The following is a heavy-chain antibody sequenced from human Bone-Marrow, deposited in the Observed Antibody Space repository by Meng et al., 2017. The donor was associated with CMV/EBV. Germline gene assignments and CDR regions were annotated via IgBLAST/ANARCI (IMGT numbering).Heavy chain of an antibody. J-gene: IGHJ3*02. D-gene: IGHD1-26*01. CDR1: GGSISSGGYY. V-gene: IGHV4-31*03. CDR3: ARVGYSGSYHDAFDI. CDR2: IYYSGST. Sequence: SEPLSLTCTVSGGSISSGGYYWSWIRQHPGKGLEWIGYIYYSGSTYYNPSLKSRVTISVDTSKNQFSLKLSSVTAADTAVYYCARVGYSGSYHDAFDIWGQGTMVTVSS.